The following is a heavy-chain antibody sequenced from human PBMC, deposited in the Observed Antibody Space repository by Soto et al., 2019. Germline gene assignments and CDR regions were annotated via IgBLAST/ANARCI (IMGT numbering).Heavy chain of an antibody. CDR1: GYTFSNYY. D-gene: IGHD3-22*01. V-gene: IGHV1-46*01. Sequence: GAAVKVSCKASGYTFSNYYLHWVRQAPGQGLEWMGIINPGTGITSGAQKFQGRITMTRDTSTSTVYMELSSLTSEDTAVYYCARVSGNYWTFDYWGQGTLVTVSS. CDR3: ARVSGNYWTFDY. J-gene: IGHJ4*02. CDR2: INPGTGIT.